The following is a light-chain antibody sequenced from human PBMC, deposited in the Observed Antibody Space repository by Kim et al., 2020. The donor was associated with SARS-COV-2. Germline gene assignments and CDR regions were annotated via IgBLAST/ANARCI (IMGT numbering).Light chain of an antibody. Sequence: SYELTQPPSVSVAPGKTARITRGGNNIGTKSVHWYQKKAGQAPVLVIYYDSDRPSGIPERFSGSNSGNTATLTISRVEAEDEADYFCQVWDGTTEHYVFGTGTKVTVL. CDR3: QVWDGTTEHYV. J-gene: IGLJ1*01. CDR1: NIGTKS. CDR2: YDS. V-gene: IGLV3-21*04.